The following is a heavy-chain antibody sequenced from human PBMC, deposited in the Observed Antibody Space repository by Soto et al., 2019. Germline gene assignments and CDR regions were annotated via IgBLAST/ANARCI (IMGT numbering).Heavy chain of an antibody. J-gene: IGHJ6*02. CDR1: GYTFTSYD. Sequence: ASVKVSCKASGYTFTSYDINWVRQATGQGLEWMGWMDPNSGNTGYAQKFQGRVTMTRNTSISTAYMELSSLRSEDTAVYYCARVAATLYGMDVWGQGTTVTVSS. CDR2: MDPNSGNT. CDR3: ARVAATLYGMDV. D-gene: IGHD2-15*01. V-gene: IGHV1-8*01.